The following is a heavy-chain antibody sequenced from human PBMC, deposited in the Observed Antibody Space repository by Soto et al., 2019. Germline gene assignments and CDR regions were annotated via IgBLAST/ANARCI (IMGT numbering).Heavy chain of an antibody. J-gene: IGHJ6*04. V-gene: IGHV1-18*01. CDR2: ISAYNGNT. Sequence: ASVKVSFKAPCYTFTSYGISWVRQAPGQGLEWMGWISAYNGNTNYAQKLQGRVTMTTDTSTSTAYMELRSLRSDDTAVYYCARGYGSGSPYGLDVWGKGTTVTVSS. D-gene: IGHD3-10*01. CDR1: CYTFTSYG. CDR3: ARGYGSGSPYGLDV.